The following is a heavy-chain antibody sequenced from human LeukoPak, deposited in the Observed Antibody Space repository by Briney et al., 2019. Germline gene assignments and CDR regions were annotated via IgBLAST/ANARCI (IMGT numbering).Heavy chain of an antibody. V-gene: IGHV3-48*03. Sequence: GGSLRLSCVASGSTFNNYEMTWVRQAPGKGLEWISYISSSGSTIFYADSVKGRFTISRDNAKNSLYLQMNTLRADDTAIYYCARDRSNYFDYWGQGTLVTVSS. J-gene: IGHJ4*02. CDR1: GSTFNNYE. CDR2: ISSSGSTI. CDR3: ARDRSNYFDY.